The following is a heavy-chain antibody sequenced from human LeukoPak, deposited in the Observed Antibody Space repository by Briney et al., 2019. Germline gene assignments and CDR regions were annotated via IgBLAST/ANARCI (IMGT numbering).Heavy chain of an antibody. J-gene: IGHJ4*02. Sequence: GGSLRLSCAASGFTFSSYGMHWVRQAPGKGLEWVAVISYDGSNKYYADSVKGRFTISRDNSKNTLYLQMNSLRAEDTAVYYCAKMEIQLWLRPVYFDYWGQGTLVTVSS. D-gene: IGHD5-18*01. CDR1: GFTFSSYG. CDR2: ISYDGSNK. CDR3: AKMEIQLWLRPVYFDY. V-gene: IGHV3-30*18.